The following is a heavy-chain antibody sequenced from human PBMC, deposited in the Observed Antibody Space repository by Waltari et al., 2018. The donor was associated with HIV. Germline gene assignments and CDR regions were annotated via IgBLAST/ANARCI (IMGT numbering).Heavy chain of an antibody. V-gene: IGHV4-39*01. J-gene: IGHJ6*02. CDR2: IYYSGRT. Sequence: QLQLQESGPGLVKPSETLSLTCTVSGGSISSSSYYWGWIRQPPGKGLEWIWSIYYSGRTYENPSLKSRVTISVDTSKNQFSLKLSCVTATDTAVYYCARRGSTLSRGMDVWGQGTTVTVSS. CDR1: GGSISSSSYY. D-gene: IGHD5-12*01. CDR3: ARRGSTLSRGMDV.